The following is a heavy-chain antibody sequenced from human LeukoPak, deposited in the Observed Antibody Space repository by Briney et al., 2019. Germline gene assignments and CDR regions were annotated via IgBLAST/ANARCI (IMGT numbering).Heavy chain of an antibody. CDR1: GYSISSGYY. D-gene: IGHD6-6*01. CDR3: ARWYSSSGYLDY. CDR2: IDHSGNT. V-gene: IGHV4-38-2*01. Sequence: PSETLSLTCAASGYSISSGYYWCWIRQPPGKVLWGIGSIDHSGNTNYNPSLKSRVTISVDTSKNQFSLKMSTVTAADTALYYCARWYSSSGYLDYWGQGTLVTVSS. J-gene: IGHJ4*02.